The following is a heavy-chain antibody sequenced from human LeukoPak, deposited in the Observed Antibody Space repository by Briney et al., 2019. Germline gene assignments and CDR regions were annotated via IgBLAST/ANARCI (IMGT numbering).Heavy chain of an antibody. CDR3: ARLSPHCSSTSCYRTYYYYYYYMDV. J-gene: IGHJ6*03. Sequence: ASVKVSCKASGFTFTSYYIHWVRQAPGQGLEWMGIINPSGGSTSYSQKFQGRVTMTRDTSTSTVYMELSSLISEDTAVYYCARLSPHCSSTSCYRTYYYYYYYMDVWGKGTTVTVSS. CDR1: GFTFTSYY. D-gene: IGHD2-2*02. V-gene: IGHV1-46*01. CDR2: INPSGGST.